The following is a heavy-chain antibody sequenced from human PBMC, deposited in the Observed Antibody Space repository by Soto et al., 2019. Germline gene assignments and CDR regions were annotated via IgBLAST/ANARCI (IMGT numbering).Heavy chain of an antibody. CDR2: INAGNGNT. V-gene: IGHV1-3*01. CDR3: ARCNSSSWYYYYYGMDV. CDR1: GYTFTSYA. J-gene: IGHJ6*02. Sequence: ASVKVSCKASGYTFTSYAMHWVRQAPGQRLEWMGWINAGNGNTKYSQKFQSRVTITADESTSTAYMELSSLRSEDTAVYYCARCNSSSWYYYYYGMDVWGQGTTVTVSS. D-gene: IGHD6-13*01.